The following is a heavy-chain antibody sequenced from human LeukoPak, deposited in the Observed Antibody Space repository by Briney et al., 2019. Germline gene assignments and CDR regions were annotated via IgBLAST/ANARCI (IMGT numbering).Heavy chain of an antibody. CDR2: ISGSGGSP. D-gene: IGHD3-22*01. V-gene: IGHV3-23*01. CDR3: VKQGGDYYDTTGKGFDY. Sequence: GGSLRLSCAASGFTFSSYAMNWDRQAPGKGLEWVSAISGSGGSPYYADSVKGRFTISRDNSKKTVFLQMNSLKAEDTAVYYCVKQGGDYYDTTGKGFDYWPLGTLVTVSS. CDR1: GFTFSSYA. J-gene: IGHJ4*02.